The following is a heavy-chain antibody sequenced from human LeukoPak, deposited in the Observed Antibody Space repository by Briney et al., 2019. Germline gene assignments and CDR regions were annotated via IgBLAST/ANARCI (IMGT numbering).Heavy chain of an antibody. CDR1: GYTFTSYG. CDR3: ARDRITMVRGVIDSVGNWFDP. V-gene: IGHV1-2*02. CDR2: INPNSGGT. D-gene: IGHD3-10*01. Sequence: ASVKVSCKASGYTFTSYGISWVRQAPGQGLEWMGWINPNSGGTNYAQKFQGRVTMTRDTSISTAYMELSRLRSDDTAVYYCARDRITMVRGVIDSVGNWFDPWGQGTLVTVSS. J-gene: IGHJ5*02.